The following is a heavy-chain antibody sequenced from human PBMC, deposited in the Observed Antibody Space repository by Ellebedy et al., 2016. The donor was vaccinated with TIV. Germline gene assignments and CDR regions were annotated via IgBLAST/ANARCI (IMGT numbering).Heavy chain of an antibody. Sequence: MPSETLSLTCAISGDSVSRNSAAWNWIRQSPSRGLEWLGRTYYSSTWKKDYAVSVKSRITINPDTSQHQFSLQLNSVTPEDAGVDYCARGKWADGLYVWGQGTTVIVSS. CDR3: ARGKWADGLYV. D-gene: IGHD1-26*01. V-gene: IGHV6-1*01. CDR1: GDSVSRNSAA. CDR2: TYYSSTWKK. J-gene: IGHJ6*02.